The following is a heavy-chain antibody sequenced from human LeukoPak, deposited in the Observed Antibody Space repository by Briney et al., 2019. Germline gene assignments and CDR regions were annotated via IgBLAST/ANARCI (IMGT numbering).Heavy chain of an antibody. J-gene: IGHJ4*02. D-gene: IGHD6-19*01. CDR3: ARTMSSVGYPWSQCGAIDF. CDR2: IKLDGSDK. CDR1: GFTLSSYW. Sequence: GGSLRLSCVAAGFTLSSYWMTWGRQAPGKGLEWVANIKLDGSDKYYVDSVKGRFTISRDNAKNSLFLQMNSLRAEDTAVYYCARTMSSVGYPWSQCGAIDFWGQRTLVTVSS. V-gene: IGHV3-7*01.